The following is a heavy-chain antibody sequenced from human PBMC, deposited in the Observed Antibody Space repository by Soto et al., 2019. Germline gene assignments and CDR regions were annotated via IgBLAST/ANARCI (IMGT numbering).Heavy chain of an antibody. CDR2: INAGNGNT. J-gene: IGHJ3*02. V-gene: IGHV1-3*01. Sequence: QVQLVQSGAEVKKPGASVKVSCKASGYTFTSYAMHWVRQAPGQRLEWMGWINAGNGNTKYSQKFQGRVTITRDTSVSTAYMELSSLRSEDTAVYYCARDQVGAGYYDSSGGLGAFDIWGQGTMVTVSS. CDR1: GYTFTSYA. D-gene: IGHD3-22*01. CDR3: ARDQVGAGYYDSSGGLGAFDI.